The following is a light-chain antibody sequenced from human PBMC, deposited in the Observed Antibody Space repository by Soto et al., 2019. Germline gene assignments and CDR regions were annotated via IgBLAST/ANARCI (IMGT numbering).Light chain of an antibody. J-gene: IGLJ1*01. CDR2: QVT. V-gene: IGLV2-14*01. CDR1: SSDLAIYNY. CDR3: SSYTDSSNHV. Sequence: QSVLTQPASVSGSPGQSITISCTGTSSDLAIYNYVSWYQQQPGKAPKLMIYQVTNRPSGVSNRFSGSRSGNTASLTISGLQAEDEADYYCSSYTDSSNHVFGTGTKVTVL.